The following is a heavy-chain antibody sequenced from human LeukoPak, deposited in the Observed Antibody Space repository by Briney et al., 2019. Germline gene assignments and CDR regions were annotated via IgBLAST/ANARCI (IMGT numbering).Heavy chain of an antibody. J-gene: IGHJ3*02. CDR1: GYTFTSYW. V-gene: IGHV5-51*01. D-gene: IGHD3-3*01. CDR3: ARGAYYDFWSGPLQGAFDI. Sequence: RGESLKISCKGSGYTFTSYWIGWVRQMPGKGLEWMGVIYPGDSDTRYSPSFQGQVTISADKSISTAYLQWSSLKASDTAMYYCARGAYYDFWSGPLQGAFDIWGQGTMVTVSS. CDR2: IYPGDSDT.